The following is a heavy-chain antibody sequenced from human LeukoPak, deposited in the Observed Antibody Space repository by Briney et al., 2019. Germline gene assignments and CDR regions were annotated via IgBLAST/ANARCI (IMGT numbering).Heavy chain of an antibody. CDR1: GFTFSSYS. Sequence: PGGSLRLSCAASGFTFSSYSMNWVRQAPGKGLEWVSSISSSSSYIYYADSVKGRFTISRDNAKNSLYLQMTSLRAEDTAVYYCGLIAAAYNWFDAWGKGTLVTVSS. D-gene: IGHD6-13*01. V-gene: IGHV3-21*01. CDR3: GLIAAAYNWFDA. CDR2: ISSSSSYI. J-gene: IGHJ5*02.